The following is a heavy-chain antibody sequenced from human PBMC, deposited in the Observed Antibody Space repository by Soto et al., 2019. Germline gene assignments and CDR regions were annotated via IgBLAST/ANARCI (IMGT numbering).Heavy chain of an antibody. Sequence: QLLHQESGPGLVKPSETLSLTCTVSGGSIISPDYYWGWIRQPPGKGLEWIGIISYTGRTYYNPSLKSRVTISVDTSKNQFSLKLSSVTAADTAVYYCARHADLQTIAGNFDFWDQGTLVTVSS. J-gene: IGHJ4*02. D-gene: IGHD1-20*01. CDR2: ISYTGRT. CDR3: ARHADLQTIAGNFDF. CDR1: GGSIISPDYY. V-gene: IGHV4-39*01.